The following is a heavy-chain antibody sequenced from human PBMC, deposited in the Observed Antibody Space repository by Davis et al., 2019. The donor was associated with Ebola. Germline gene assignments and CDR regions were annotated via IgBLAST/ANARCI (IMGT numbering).Heavy chain of an antibody. Sequence: SETLSLTCAVSGGSISSGGYSWSWIRQPPGKGLEWIGYIYHSGSTYYNPSLKSRVTISVDRSKNQFSLKLSSVTAADTAVYYCAIKVGATNFDYWGQGTLVTVSS. CDR3: AIKVGATNFDY. D-gene: IGHD1-26*01. J-gene: IGHJ4*02. CDR2: IYHSGST. V-gene: IGHV4-30-2*01. CDR1: GGSISSGGYS.